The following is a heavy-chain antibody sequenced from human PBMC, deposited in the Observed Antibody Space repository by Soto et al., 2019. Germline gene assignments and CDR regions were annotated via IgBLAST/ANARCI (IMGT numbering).Heavy chain of an antibody. J-gene: IGHJ4*02. CDR3: ARLASKELSPRLNNFDD. CDR1: GFTVSSNY. D-gene: IGHD3-16*02. CDR2: IYSGGST. V-gene: IGHV3-53*01. Sequence: GGSLRLSCAASGFTVSSNYMSWVRQAPGKGLEWVSVIYSGGSTYYADSVKGRLTISRDNSKNTLYLQMNSLSAEDTAVYYCARLASKELSPRLNNFDDWGQGTLDTVSS.